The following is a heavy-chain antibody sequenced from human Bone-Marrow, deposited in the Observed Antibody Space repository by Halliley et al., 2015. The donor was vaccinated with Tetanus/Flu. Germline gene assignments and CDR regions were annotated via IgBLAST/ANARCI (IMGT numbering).Heavy chain of an antibody. Sequence: VSYIRSTSSYPYYADSVKGRFTISRGNAKNSMSLHMNSLRAEDTAVYYCATIDILTGYPIDNWGQGALVTVSS. D-gene: IGHD3-9*01. J-gene: IGHJ4*02. V-gene: IGHV3-11*06. CDR3: ATIDILTGYPIDN. CDR2: IRSTSSYP.